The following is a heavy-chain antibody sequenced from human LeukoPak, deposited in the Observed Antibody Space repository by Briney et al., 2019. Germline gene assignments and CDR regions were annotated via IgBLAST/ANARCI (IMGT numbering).Heavy chain of an antibody. CDR3: AREDDYNAWNEYSSRDY. J-gene: IGHJ4*02. Sequence: PWETLSLTCTVSGYSISSGYDWGWVRQPPGKGLEWIARMYYSGATPYKTSLKSRLTISIDASHNQFSLKLRSVSAADTAVYYCAREDDYNAWNEYSSRDYWGQGLLVTVSS. D-gene: IGHD4-11*01. CDR1: GYSISSGYD. V-gene: IGHV4-38-2*02. CDR2: MYYSGAT.